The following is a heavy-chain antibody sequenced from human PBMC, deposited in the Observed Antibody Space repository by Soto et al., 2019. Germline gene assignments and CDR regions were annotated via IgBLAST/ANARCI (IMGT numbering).Heavy chain of an antibody. Sequence: QVQLVQSGAEVKKPGASAKVSCKASGYTFNSYYIHWVRQAPGQGLEWMGIFNPSGGSTNYPQKLQGRVTLTRDTSTSTVYMELSSLRSEDTAIDYCARGGYDWYFDLWGRGTLVTVSS. CDR1: GYTFNSYY. D-gene: IGHD5-18*01. J-gene: IGHJ2*01. CDR2: FNPSGGST. V-gene: IGHV1-46*02. CDR3: ARGGYDWYFDL.